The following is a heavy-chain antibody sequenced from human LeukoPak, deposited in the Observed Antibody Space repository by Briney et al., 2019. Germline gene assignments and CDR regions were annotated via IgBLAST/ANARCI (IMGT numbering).Heavy chain of an antibody. CDR3: AREDYCSGGSCYSGYFQH. D-gene: IGHD2-15*01. Sequence: PSETLSLTCTVSGGSISSNSWHWIRQPPGKGLEWIGYIYYSGSTNYNPSLKSRVTISVDTSKNQFSLKLSSVTAADTAVYYCAREDYCSGGSCYSGYFQHWGQGTLVTVSS. CDR1: GGSISSNS. CDR2: IYYSGST. J-gene: IGHJ1*01. V-gene: IGHV4-59*01.